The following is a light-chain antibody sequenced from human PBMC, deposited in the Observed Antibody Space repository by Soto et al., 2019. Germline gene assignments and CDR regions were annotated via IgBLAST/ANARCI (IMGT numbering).Light chain of an antibody. CDR1: QSISSH. J-gene: IGKJ1*01. CDR2: AAS. V-gene: IGKV1-39*01. Sequence: DIQMTQSPSSLSASVGDRVTITCRASQSISSHLNWYQQKPGKTPKLLIYAASTLQSGVPSRFSGSGSGTDFTLTISSLQPEDFATYYCQQSYGTLWTFGQGTKVDIK. CDR3: QQSYGTLWT.